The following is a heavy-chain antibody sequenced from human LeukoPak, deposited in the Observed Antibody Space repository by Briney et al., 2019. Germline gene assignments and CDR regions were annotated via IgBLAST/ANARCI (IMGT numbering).Heavy chain of an antibody. V-gene: IGHV4-61*01. J-gene: IGHJ5*02. CDR3: ASTRAYSGYDSWRGNWFDP. Sequence: SETLSLTCTVSGGSVSSGSYYWSWIRQPPGKGLEWIGCVYYRGSTKYTPSLESRVTISTGTSQNQFSLRLSSMTAADTAVYYCASTRAYSGYDSWRGNWFDPWGQGTLVTVSS. D-gene: IGHD5-12*01. CDR1: GGSVSSGSYY. CDR2: VYYRGST.